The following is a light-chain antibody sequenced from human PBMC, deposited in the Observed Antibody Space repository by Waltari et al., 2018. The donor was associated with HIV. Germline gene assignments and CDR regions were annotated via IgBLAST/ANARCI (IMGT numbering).Light chain of an antibody. Sequence: SSELTQDPAVSVALGRTVSITCQGDGLRRYYASGYQQKPGQAPILVIYGKNNRPSGIPDRFSGSNSGNTASLTITGAQAEDEADYYCNFRDNSGNYVVFGGGTRLTVL. CDR1: GLRRYY. V-gene: IGLV3-19*01. CDR3: NFRDNSGNYVV. CDR2: GKN. J-gene: IGLJ2*01.